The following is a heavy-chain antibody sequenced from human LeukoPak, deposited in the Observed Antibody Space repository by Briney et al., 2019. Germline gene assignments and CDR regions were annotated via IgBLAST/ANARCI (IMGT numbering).Heavy chain of an antibody. CDR3: ARDSYYDFWSDQPIRAFDI. CDR2: IYYSGST. Sequence: SETLSLTCTVSGGSISSSSYYWGWIRQPPGKGLEWIGSIYYSGSTNYNPSLKSRVTISVDTSKNQFSLKLSSVTAADTAVYYCARDSYYDFWSDQPIRAFDIWGQGTMVTVSS. J-gene: IGHJ3*02. V-gene: IGHV4-39*07. CDR1: GGSISSSSYY. D-gene: IGHD3-3*01.